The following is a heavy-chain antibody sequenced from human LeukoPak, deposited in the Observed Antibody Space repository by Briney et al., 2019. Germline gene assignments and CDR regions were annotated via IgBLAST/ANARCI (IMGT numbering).Heavy chain of an antibody. Sequence: GGSLRLSCAASGFTFSSYSMNWVRQAPGKGLEWVSSISSSSSYIYYADSVKGRFTISRDNAKNSLYLQMNSLRAEDTAVYYCARGSDYYDSSGYLYAVYWGQEPWSPSPQ. D-gene: IGHD3-22*01. V-gene: IGHV3-21*01. CDR3: ARGSDYYDSSGYLYAVY. J-gene: IGHJ4*01. CDR1: GFTFSSYS. CDR2: ISSSSSYI.